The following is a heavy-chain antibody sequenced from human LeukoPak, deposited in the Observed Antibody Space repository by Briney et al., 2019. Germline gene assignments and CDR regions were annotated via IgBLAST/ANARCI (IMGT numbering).Heavy chain of an antibody. Sequence: ASVKVSCKASGYTFTGYYMHWVRQAPGQRLEWMGWINPNSGGTNYAQKFQGRVTMTRDTSISTAYMELSRLRSDDTAVYYCARDMADIVATIQDYWGQGTLVTVSS. J-gene: IGHJ4*02. CDR2: INPNSGGT. CDR3: ARDMADIVATIQDY. V-gene: IGHV1-2*02. D-gene: IGHD5-12*01. CDR1: GYTFTGYY.